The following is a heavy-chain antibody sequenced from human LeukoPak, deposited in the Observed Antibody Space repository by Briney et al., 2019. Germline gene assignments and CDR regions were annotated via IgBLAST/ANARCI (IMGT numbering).Heavy chain of an antibody. D-gene: IGHD3-22*01. J-gene: IGHJ3*02. CDR2: INTNTGNP. Sequence: GASVKVSCKASGYTFTSYAMNWVRQAPGQGLEWMGWINTNTGNPTYAQGFTGRFVFSLDTSVSTAYLQISSLKAEDTAVYYCARGNGNTMIVVVPRAFDIWAKGQWSPSLQ. CDR1: GYTFTSYA. CDR3: ARGNGNTMIVVVPRAFDI. V-gene: IGHV7-4-1*02.